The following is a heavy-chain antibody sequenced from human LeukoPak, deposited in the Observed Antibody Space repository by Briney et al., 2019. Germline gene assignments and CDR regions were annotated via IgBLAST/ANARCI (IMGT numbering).Heavy chain of an antibody. Sequence: GGSLRLSCAVSGITLSNYGMSWVRQAPGKGLEWVAGVSDSGGRTNYADSVKGRFTISRDNSKNTLYLQMNSLRAEDTAVYYCARVEGAAAGTGYFDYWGQGTLVTVSS. V-gene: IGHV3-23*01. D-gene: IGHD6-13*01. CDR3: ARVEGAAAGTGYFDY. J-gene: IGHJ4*02. CDR2: VSDSGGRT. CDR1: GITLSNYG.